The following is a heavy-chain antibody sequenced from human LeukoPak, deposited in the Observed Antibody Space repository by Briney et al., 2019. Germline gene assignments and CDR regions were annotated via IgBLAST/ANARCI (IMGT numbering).Heavy chain of an antibody. Sequence: ASVKVSCKASGGTFSSYAISWVRQAPGQGLEWMGRIIPILGIANYAQKFQGRVTITADKSTSTAHMELSSLRSEDTAVYYCAREGGTYFSEYYYGMDVWGQGTTVTVSS. D-gene: IGHD2/OR15-2a*01. J-gene: IGHJ6*02. V-gene: IGHV1-69*04. CDR1: GGTFSSYA. CDR3: AREGGTYFSEYYYGMDV. CDR2: IIPILGIA.